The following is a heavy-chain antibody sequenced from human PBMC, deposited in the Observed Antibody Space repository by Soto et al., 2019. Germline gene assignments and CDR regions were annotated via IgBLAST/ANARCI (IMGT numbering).Heavy chain of an antibody. D-gene: IGHD2-15*01. J-gene: IGHJ4*02. CDR3: ATDTGDIEVVPATT. Sequence: GGSLRLSCAASGFTFSSYAMSWVRQAPGKGPEWLASISPSSTYIRYADSVKGRFTISRDNARNSLSLQMMNLRADDTAIYYCATDTGDIEVVPATTWGQGTLVTVSS. V-gene: IGHV3-21*04. CDR2: ISPSSTYI. CDR1: GFTFSSYA.